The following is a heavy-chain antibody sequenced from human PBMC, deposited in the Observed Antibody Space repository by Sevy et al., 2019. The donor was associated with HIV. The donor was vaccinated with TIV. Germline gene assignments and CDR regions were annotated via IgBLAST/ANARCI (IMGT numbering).Heavy chain of an antibody. CDR1: GFTFSNYA. D-gene: IGHD3-22*01. V-gene: IGHV3-23*01. Sequence: GGSLRLSCAASGFTFSNYAMNWVRQAPGKGLEWVSTIFDSFYGSGDITYYADSVKGRFTISRDNSKNTVFLQMNSLSAEDTAIYYCAGGRYDSSGSFDAFDIWGQGTMVTVSS. CDR3: AGGRYDSSGSFDAFDI. J-gene: IGHJ3*02. CDR2: IFDSFYGSGDIT.